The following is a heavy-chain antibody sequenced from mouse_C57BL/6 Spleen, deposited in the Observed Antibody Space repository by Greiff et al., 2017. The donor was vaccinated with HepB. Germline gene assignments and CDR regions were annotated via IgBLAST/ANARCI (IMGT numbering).Heavy chain of an antibody. CDR1: GYTFTSYW. D-gene: IGHD1-1*01. CDR3: ARSPLYYAYWYFDV. Sequence: QVQLQQSGAELVRPGSSVKLSCKASGYTFTSYWMHWVKQRPIQGLEWIGNIDPSDSETHYNQKFKDKATLTVDKSSSTAYMQLSSLTSEDSAVYYCARSPLYYAYWYFDVWGTGTTVTVSS. J-gene: IGHJ1*03. V-gene: IGHV1-52*01. CDR2: IDPSDSET.